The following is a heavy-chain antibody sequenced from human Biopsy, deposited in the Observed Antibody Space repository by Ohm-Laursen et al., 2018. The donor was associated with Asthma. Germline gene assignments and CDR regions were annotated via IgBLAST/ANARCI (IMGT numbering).Heavy chain of an antibody. CDR1: GGTFSNFA. Sequence: SVKVSCKAPGGTFSNFAISWVRQAPGQGLEWLGGIMTVFGTTHYAQKFQSRVTITADESTSTAYMEVTSLRSEDTAIYYCARCQVGYSSGWSLLLKKIYYSGMDVWGQGTAVTVSS. J-gene: IGHJ6*02. V-gene: IGHV1-69*13. D-gene: IGHD6-19*01. CDR2: IMTVFGTT. CDR3: ARCQVGYSSGWSLLLKKIYYSGMDV.